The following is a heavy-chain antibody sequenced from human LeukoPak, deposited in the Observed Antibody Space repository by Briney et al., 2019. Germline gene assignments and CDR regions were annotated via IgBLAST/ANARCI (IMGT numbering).Heavy chain of an antibody. D-gene: IGHD3-22*01. CDR3: AREYDSSGDYYFDY. V-gene: IGHV4-30-2*01. CDR2: IYHSGGT. J-gene: IGHJ4*02. CDR1: GGSISSGGYS. Sequence: SETLSLTCAVSGGSISSGGYSWSWIRQPPGKGLEWIGYIYHSGGTYYNPSLKSRVTISVDRSKNQFSLKLSSVTAADTAVYYCAREYDSSGDYYFDYWGQGTLVTVSS.